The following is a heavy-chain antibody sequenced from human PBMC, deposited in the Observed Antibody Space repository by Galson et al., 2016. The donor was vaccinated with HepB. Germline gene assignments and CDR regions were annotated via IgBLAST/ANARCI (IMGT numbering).Heavy chain of an antibody. V-gene: IGHV5-51*01. CDR2: IYPVDSNA. D-gene: IGHD1-26*01. Sequence: QSGAEVKKPGESLKISCKGSGYSFATYWIGWVRQMPGKGLEWVAIIYPVDSNAVYSPSFQGQVTISADKSISTAYLQWSSLRASDTAVHYGARHVGASRWSAVDIWGQGTMVTVSS. CDR3: ARHVGASRWSAVDI. CDR1: GYSFATYW. J-gene: IGHJ3*02.